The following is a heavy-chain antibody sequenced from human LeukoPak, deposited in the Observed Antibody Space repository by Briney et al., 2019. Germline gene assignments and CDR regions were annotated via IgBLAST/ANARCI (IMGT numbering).Heavy chain of an antibody. CDR2: IYHSGST. J-gene: IGHJ2*01. Sequence: PSETLSLTCTVSGYSISSGYYWGWIRQPPGKGLEWIGSIYHSGSTYYNPSLKSRVTISVDTSKNQFSLKLSSVTAADTAVYYCARDCIGEYFDLWGRGTLVTVSS. CDR3: ARDCIGEYFDL. CDR1: GYSISSGYY. D-gene: IGHD2-15*01. V-gene: IGHV4-38-2*02.